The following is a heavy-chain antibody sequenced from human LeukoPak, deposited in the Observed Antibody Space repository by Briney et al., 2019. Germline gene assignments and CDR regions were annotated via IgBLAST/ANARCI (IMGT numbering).Heavy chain of an antibody. CDR1: GGTFSGYY. Sequence: PSETLSLTCAVSGGTFSGYYWSWIRQPPGKGLEWIAEINNGGSTNYTPSLKSRFTISLDTSKNKFSLKLSSLTADDTAVYYCARAGYGDYRPFDYRGQGTLVSVSS. CDR2: INNGGST. CDR3: ARAGYGDYRPFDY. J-gene: IGHJ4*02. V-gene: IGHV4-34*01. D-gene: IGHD4-17*01.